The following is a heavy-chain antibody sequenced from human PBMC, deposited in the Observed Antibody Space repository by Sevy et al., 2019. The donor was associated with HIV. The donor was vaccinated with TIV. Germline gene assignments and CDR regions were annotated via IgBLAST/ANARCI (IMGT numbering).Heavy chain of an antibody. D-gene: IGHD2-15*01. CDR3: AREGGHTAAWSPGNF. CDR1: GFTFNSHG. J-gene: IGHJ4*02. Sequence: GGSLRLSCAASGFTFNSHGFHWVRQAPGKGLEWVALISYDGRIKYYAGSVKGRFIISRDDARNTLYLQMSGLRAEDTAVYYCAREGGHTAAWSPGNFWGQGTLVTVSS. CDR2: ISYDGRIK. V-gene: IGHV3-30*15.